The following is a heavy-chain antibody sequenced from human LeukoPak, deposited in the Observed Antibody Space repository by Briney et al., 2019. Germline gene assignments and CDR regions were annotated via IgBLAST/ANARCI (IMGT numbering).Heavy chain of an antibody. CDR2: IYYTGPT. CDR3: ARFSWGCSTASCYLTN. J-gene: IGHJ4*02. Sequence: PSETLSLTCTVGGGSLSGHYWVWIRQPPGKALELVEHIYYTGPTFYNPSLKSRVTITLDTSRNQFSLRLTSVIAADTAVYYCARFSWGCSTASCYLTNWGQGALVTVSS. D-gene: IGHD2-2*01. V-gene: IGHV4-59*11. CDR1: GGSLSGHY.